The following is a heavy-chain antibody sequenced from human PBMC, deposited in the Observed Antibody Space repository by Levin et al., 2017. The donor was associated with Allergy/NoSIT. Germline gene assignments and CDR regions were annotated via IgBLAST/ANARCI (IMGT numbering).Heavy chain of an antibody. Sequence: SGPTLVKPTETLTLTCTVSGFSLSNARMGVSWIRQPPGKALEWLAHIFSNDEKSYSTSLKSRLTISKDTSKSQVVLTMTNMDPVDTATYYCARIPVGIAAAGTFDYWGQGTLVTVSS. J-gene: IGHJ4*02. D-gene: IGHD6-13*01. CDR3: ARIPVGIAAAGTFDY. V-gene: IGHV2-26*01. CDR1: GFSLSNARMG. CDR2: IFSNDEK.